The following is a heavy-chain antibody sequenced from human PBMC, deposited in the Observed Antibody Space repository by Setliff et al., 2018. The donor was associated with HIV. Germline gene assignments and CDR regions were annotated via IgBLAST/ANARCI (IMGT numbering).Heavy chain of an antibody. J-gene: IGHJ3*02. CDR1: GYSFARYG. D-gene: IGHD6-19*01. Sequence: GASVKVSCKASGYSFARYGLSWVRQAPRQGLEWMGWISGFNGNTKYAQSFQDRVAMTTETATSTAYMEMRSLRSDDTAVYFCARVPYRSAWFSGGHDAFDIWGQGTMVTVSS. CDR2: ISGFNGNT. V-gene: IGHV1-18*01. CDR3: ARVPYRSAWFSGGHDAFDI.